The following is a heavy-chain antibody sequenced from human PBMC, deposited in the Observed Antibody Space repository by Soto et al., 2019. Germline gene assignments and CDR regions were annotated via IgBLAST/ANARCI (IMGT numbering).Heavy chain of an antibody. J-gene: IGHJ4*02. V-gene: IGHV1-69*19. Sequence: QVQLVQSGAEVQPPGSSVRVSCNASGDTFSSSSINWVRQAPGQGLEWMGGIIPIFGTGNTAQKFQDRVTFTADEASATSYMEVSGLGSDDTAVFYCARASYGGYYFDACGQGTLVIVSS. CDR2: IIPIFGTG. D-gene: IGHD5-12*01. CDR1: GDTFSSSS. CDR3: ARASYGGYYFDA.